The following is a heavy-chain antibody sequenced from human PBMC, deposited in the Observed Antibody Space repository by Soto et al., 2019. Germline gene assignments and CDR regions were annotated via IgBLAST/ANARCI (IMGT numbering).Heavy chain of an antibody. CDR1: GYTFTSSG. Sequence: GASVKVSCKASGYTFTSSGISWLRQSPGQGLEWMGWISTYNGNANYGQNLQGRVTMTTDTSTGTAYMELRSLRSDDTAVYYCARDSGNYYYYYGMDVWGQGTTVTVSS. CDR2: ISTYNGNA. D-gene: IGHD1-26*01. CDR3: ARDSGNYYYYYGMDV. J-gene: IGHJ6*02. V-gene: IGHV1-18*01.